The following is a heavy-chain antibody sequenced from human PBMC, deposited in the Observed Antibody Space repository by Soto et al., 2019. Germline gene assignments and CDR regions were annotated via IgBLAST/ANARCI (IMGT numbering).Heavy chain of an antibody. CDR3: ARDLITMVRGVITQNYYYYGMDV. CDR2: IKQDGSEK. J-gene: IGHJ6*02. V-gene: IGHV3-7*05. Sequence: PGGSLRLSCAASGFTFSSYWMSWVRQAPGKGLEWVANIKQDGSEKYYVDSVKGRFTISRDNAKNSLYLQMNSLRAEDTAVYYCARDLITMVRGVITQNYYYYGMDVWGQGTTVTVSS. D-gene: IGHD3-10*01. CDR1: GFTFSSYW.